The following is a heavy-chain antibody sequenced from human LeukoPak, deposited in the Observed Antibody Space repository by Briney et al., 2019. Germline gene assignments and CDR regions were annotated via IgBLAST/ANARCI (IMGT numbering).Heavy chain of an antibody. D-gene: IGHD6-19*01. CDR1: GGSISGDY. J-gene: IGHJ4*02. CDR3: ARXGWYSIDY. CDR2: INQSGGT. Sequence: SETLSLTCAVYGGSISGDYWSWIRQPPGKGLEWIGEINQSGGTNYTPSLKSRVAISVDMSKNQFSLKLSSVTAADTGLYYCARXGWYSIDYWGQGTLVTASS. V-gene: IGHV4-34*01.